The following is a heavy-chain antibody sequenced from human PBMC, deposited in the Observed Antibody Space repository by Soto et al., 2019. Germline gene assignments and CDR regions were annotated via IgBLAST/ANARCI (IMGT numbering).Heavy chain of an antibody. Sequence: ACVGSGLTFRSYEMNWVRQAPGKGLEWVSNIRSSGRSINYADSVKGRFTISRDNAKNSLYPQMNSLRAEDTAVYYCTRVRDSNDYWGQGTLVTVSS. CDR1: GLTFRSYE. CDR3: TRVRDSNDY. CDR2: IRSSGRSI. D-gene: IGHD3-22*01. V-gene: IGHV3-48*03. J-gene: IGHJ4*02.